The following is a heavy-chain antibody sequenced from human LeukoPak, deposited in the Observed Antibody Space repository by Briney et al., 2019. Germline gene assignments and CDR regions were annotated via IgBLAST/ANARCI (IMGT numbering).Heavy chain of an antibody. CDR2: ISGSGGSA. CDR1: GFTFSTYA. J-gene: IGHJ4*02. V-gene: IGHV3-23*01. Sequence: GGSLRLSCATSGFTFSTYAMSWVRQAPGKGLEWVSGISGSGGSAVYIDSVKGRFTISRDNSKNTLYLQMNSLRAEDTAVYYCARGPSEGWGQGTLVTVSS. CDR3: ARGPSEG.